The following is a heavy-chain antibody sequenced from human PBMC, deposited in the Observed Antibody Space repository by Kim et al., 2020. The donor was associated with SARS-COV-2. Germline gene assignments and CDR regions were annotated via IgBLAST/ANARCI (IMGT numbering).Heavy chain of an antibody. CDR2: TYYRSKWYN. Sequence: SQTLPLTCAISGDSVSSNSAAWNWIRQSPSRGLEWLGRTYYRSKWYNDYAVSVKSRITINPDTSKNQFSLQLNSVTPEDTAVYYCASGYSYGGDDAFDIWGQGTMVTVSS. D-gene: IGHD5-18*01. J-gene: IGHJ3*02. CDR1: GDSVSSNSAA. CDR3: ASGYSYGGDDAFDI. V-gene: IGHV6-1*01.